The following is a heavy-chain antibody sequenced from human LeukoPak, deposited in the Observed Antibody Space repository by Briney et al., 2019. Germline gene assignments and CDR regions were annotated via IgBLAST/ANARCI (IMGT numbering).Heavy chain of an antibody. CDR1: GYSISSGFY. V-gene: IGHV4-38-2*02. CDR2: IYHSGST. CDR3: ASQDYDFWSGFDY. J-gene: IGHJ4*02. Sequence: SETLSLTCTVSGYSISSGFYWGWIRPPPGKGLEWIGYIYHSGSTYYNPSLKSRVTISVDRSKNQFSLKLSSVTAADTAVYYCASQDYDFWSGFDYWGQGTLVTVSS. D-gene: IGHD3-3*01.